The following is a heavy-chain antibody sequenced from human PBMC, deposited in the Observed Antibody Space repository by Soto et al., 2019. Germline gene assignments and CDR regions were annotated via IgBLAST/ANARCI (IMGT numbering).Heavy chain of an antibody. CDR1: GGSISSSYW. Sequence: QVQLQESGPGLVKPSGTLSLTCAVSGGSISSSYWWSWVRQPPGKGLEWIGEIYHSGSTNYNTSLESRVTISVDKSKNQFSLKVTSVTAAETAVYYCAGVSGSYYYGMDVWGHGTTVTVSS. J-gene: IGHJ6*02. D-gene: IGHD3-16*01. V-gene: IGHV4-4*02. CDR3: AGVSGSYYYGMDV. CDR2: IYHSGST.